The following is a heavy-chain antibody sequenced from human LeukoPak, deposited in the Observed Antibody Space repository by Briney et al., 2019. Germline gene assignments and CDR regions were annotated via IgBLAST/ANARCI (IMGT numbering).Heavy chain of an antibody. Sequence: SETLSLTCAVSGGSISRSNWWSWVRQPPGKGLEWIGSIYYSGSTYYNPSLKSRVTISVDTSKNQFSLKLNSVTATDTAVYYCARHYGPWGQGTLVTVSS. CDR3: ARHYGP. CDR1: GGSISRSNW. V-gene: IGHV4-39*01. J-gene: IGHJ4*02. D-gene: IGHD3-10*01. CDR2: IYYSGST.